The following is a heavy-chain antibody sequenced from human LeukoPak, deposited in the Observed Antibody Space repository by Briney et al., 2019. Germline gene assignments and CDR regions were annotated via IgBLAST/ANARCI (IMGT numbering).Heavy chain of an antibody. CDR2: ISSNGGST. J-gene: IGHJ4*02. V-gene: IGHV3-64D*06. CDR3: VKVRYGSGSYYDY. D-gene: IGHD3-10*01. CDR1: GLTFSSYA. Sequence: PGGSLRLSCSASGLTFSSYAMHWVRQAPGKGLEYVSAISSNGGSTYYADSVKGRFTISRDNSKNTLYLQMSSLRAEDTAVYYCVKVRYGSGSYYDYWGQGTLVTVSS.